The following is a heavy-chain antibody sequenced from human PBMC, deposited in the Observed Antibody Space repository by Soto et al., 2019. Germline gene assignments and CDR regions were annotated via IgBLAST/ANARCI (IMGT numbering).Heavy chain of an antibody. Sequence: PGGSLRLSCAASGFTFSSYWMSWVRQAPGKGLEWVANIKQDGSEKYYVDSVKGRFTISRDNAKNSLYLQMNSLRAEDTAVYYCASWTYYYDSSGARLFDYWGQGTLATVSS. J-gene: IGHJ4*02. CDR3: ASWTYYYDSSGARLFDY. D-gene: IGHD3-22*01. CDR1: GFTFSSYW. CDR2: IKQDGSEK. V-gene: IGHV3-7*03.